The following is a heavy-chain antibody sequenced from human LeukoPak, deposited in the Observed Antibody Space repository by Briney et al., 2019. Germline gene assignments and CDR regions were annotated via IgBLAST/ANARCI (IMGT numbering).Heavy chain of an antibody. J-gene: IGHJ4*02. V-gene: IGHV3-21*01. Sequence: SGGSLRLSCAASGFTFSSYSMNWVRQAPGKGLEWVSSISSSGSHMYYADSVKGRFTISRDNAKNSLYLQMNSLRAEDTAVYYCARLTFGGVIGFDYWGQGTLVTVSS. CDR3: ARLTFGGVIGFDY. D-gene: IGHD3-16*02. CDR2: ISSSGSHM. CDR1: GFTFSSYS.